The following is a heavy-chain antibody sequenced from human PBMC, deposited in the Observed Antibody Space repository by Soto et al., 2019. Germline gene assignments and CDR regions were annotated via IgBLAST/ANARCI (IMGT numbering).Heavy chain of an antibody. V-gene: IGHV3-30*18. CDR1: RFTFSGYG. Sequence: QVPLVESGGGVVQPGRSLRLSCAASRFTFSGYGMHWVRQAPGKGLEWVAVISYDGSNKLYADSVKGRFTISRDNSRNTLYLQMNSLRAEDTAVYYCAKGGRAYCGGDCRYYFDYWGQGTLVTVSS. CDR3: AKGGRAYCGGDCRYYFDY. J-gene: IGHJ4*02. CDR2: ISYDGSNK. D-gene: IGHD2-21*02.